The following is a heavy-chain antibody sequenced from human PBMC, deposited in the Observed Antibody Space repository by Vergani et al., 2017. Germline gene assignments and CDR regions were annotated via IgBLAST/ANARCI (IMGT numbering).Heavy chain of an antibody. CDR3: AKGYYDSLLGFDY. V-gene: IGHV3-30*02. J-gene: IGHJ4*02. CDR1: GFTFSSYS. Sequence: VQLVESGGGLVKPGGSLRLSCAASGFTFSSYSMNWVRQAPGKGLEWVAFIRYDGSNKYYADSVKGRFTISRDNSKNTLYLQMNSLRAEDTAVYYCAKGYYDSLLGFDYWGQGTLVTVSS. D-gene: IGHD3-22*01. CDR2: IRYDGSNK.